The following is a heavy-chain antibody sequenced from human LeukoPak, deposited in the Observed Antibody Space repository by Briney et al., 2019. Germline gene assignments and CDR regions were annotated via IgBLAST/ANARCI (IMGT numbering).Heavy chain of an antibody. CDR2: IYHSGST. J-gene: IGHJ6*03. V-gene: IGHV4-4*02. CDR1: GGSISSSNW. CDR3: ARQLYSSGSYYAPMDV. Sequence: PSETLSLTRAVSGGSISSSNWWSWVRQPPGKGLEWIGEIYHSGSTNYNPSLKSRVTVSLDTSKNQFSLKLSSVTATDTAVYYCARQLYSSGSYYAPMDVWGKGTTVTISS. D-gene: IGHD3-10*01.